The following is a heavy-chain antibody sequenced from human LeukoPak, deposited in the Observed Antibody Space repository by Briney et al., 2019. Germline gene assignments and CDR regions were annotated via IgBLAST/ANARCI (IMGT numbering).Heavy chain of an antibody. J-gene: IGHJ4*02. CDR3: ASVLTVRGNFYFDY. Sequence: SETLSLTCTVSGGSVSSGSYYWSWTRQPPGKGLEWIGYIYYSGSTNYNPSLKSRVTISVDTSKNQFSLKLSSVTAADTAVYYCASVLTVRGNFYFDYWGQGTLVTVSS. CDR2: IYYSGST. CDR1: GGSVSSGSYY. V-gene: IGHV4-61*01. D-gene: IGHD4-23*01.